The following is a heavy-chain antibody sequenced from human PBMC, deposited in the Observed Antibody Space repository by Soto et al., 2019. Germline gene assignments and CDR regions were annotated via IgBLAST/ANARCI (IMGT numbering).Heavy chain of an antibody. CDR2: INPSGGST. CDR3: ARDGIRAGEQQVPYGMDV. J-gene: IGHJ6*02. Sequence: ASVKVSCKASGYTFTSYYMHWVRQAPGQGLEWMGIINPSGGSTSYAQKFQGRVTMTRDTSTSTVYMELSSLRSEDTAVYYCARDGIRAGEQQVPYGMDVWGQGTTVTVSS. V-gene: IGHV1-46*01. D-gene: IGHD6-13*01. CDR1: GYTFTSYY.